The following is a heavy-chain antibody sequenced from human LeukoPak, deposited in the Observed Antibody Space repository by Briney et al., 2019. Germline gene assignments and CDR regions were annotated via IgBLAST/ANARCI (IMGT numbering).Heavy chain of an antibody. CDR3: ARASNYDFWEKYYFDY. CDR2: ISAYNGNT. D-gene: IGHD3-3*01. V-gene: IGHV1-18*01. Sequence: ASVKVSCKASGYTFTSYGISWVRLAPGQGLEWMGWISAYNGNTNYAQKLQGRVTMTTDTSTSTAYMELRSLRSDDTAVYYCARASNYDFWEKYYFDYWGQGTLVTVSS. CDR1: GYTFTSYG. J-gene: IGHJ4*02.